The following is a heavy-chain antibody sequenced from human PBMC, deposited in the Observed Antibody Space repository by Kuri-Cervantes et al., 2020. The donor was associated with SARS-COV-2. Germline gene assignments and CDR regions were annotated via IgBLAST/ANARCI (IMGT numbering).Heavy chain of an antibody. Sequence: SVKVSCKASGGTFSSYAISWVRQAPGQGLEWMGGIIPIFGTANYAQKFQGRVTITPDESTSTAYMELSSLRSEDTAVYYCARGMDIVVVPAAIEGGGWYYYMDVWGKGTTVTVSS. CDR2: IIPIFGTA. V-gene: IGHV1-69*13. CDR1: GGTFSSYA. CDR3: ARGMDIVVVPAAIEGGGWYYYMDV. J-gene: IGHJ6*03. D-gene: IGHD2-2*02.